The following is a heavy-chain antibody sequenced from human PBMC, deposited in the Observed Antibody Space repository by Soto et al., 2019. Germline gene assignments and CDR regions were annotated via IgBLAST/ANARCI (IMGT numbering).Heavy chain of an antibody. V-gene: IGHV3-23*01. CDR1: GFTFSSYA. Sequence: GGSLRLSCAASGFTFSSYAMSWVRQAPGKGLEWVSAISGSGGSTYYADSVKGRFTISRDNSKNTLYLQMNSLRAEDTGVYYCAKDSFTVYGNQIEADYWGPGTLVTVSS. CDR2: ISGSGGST. J-gene: IGHJ4*02. CDR3: AKDSFTVYGNQIEADY. D-gene: IGHD2-8*01.